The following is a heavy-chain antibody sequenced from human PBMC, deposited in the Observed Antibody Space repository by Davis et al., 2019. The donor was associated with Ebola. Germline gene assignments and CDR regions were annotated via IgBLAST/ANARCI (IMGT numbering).Heavy chain of an antibody. CDR1: GFTFSDYY. J-gene: IGHJ4*02. D-gene: IGHD2-2*01. CDR2: ISSSSSTI. V-gene: IGHV3-11*01. CDR3: ARDQVVPAAPFDY. Sequence: GESLKISCAASGFTFSDYYMNWVRQAPGKGLEWVSYISSSSSTIYYADSVKGRFTISRDNAKNSLYLQMNSLRAEDTAVYYCARDQVVPAAPFDYWGQGTLVTVSS.